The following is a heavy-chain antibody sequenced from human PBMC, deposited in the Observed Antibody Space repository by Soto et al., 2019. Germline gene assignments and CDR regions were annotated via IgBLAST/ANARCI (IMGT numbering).Heavy chain of an antibody. Sequence: SETRSLTCAVYGGSFSGDYWSWIRQPPGKGLEWIGEINHSGSTNYNPSLKSRVTISVDTSKNQFSLKLSSVTAADTAVYYCARGAGRGLLVVVGVGYNWFAPSGQGTLVTVSS. CDR3: ARGAGRGLLVVVGVGYNWFAP. D-gene: IGHD2-15*01. CDR1: GGSFSGDY. J-gene: IGHJ5*02. CDR2: INHSGST. V-gene: IGHV4-34*01.